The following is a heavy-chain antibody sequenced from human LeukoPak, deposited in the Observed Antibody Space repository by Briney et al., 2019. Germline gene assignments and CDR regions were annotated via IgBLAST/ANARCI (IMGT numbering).Heavy chain of an antibody. CDR2: IYYSGST. J-gene: IGHJ4*02. V-gene: IGHV4-39*07. D-gene: IGHD3-10*01. CDR1: GNSISSGDNY. CDR3: ARDRGEETGSGSYFDC. Sequence: PSQTLSLTCTVSGNSISSGDNYWSWIRQPAGKGLEWIGSIYYSGSTYNNPSLKSRVTISVDTSKNQFSLKLSSVTAADTAVYYCARDRGEETGSGSYFDCWGQGTLVSVSS.